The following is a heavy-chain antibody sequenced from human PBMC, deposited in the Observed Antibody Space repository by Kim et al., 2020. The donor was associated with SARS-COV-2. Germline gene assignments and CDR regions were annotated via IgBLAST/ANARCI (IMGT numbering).Heavy chain of an antibody. D-gene: IGHD2-2*01. V-gene: IGHV3-23*01. CDR1: GFTFSSYA. Sequence: GGSLRLSCAASGFTFSSYAMSWVRQAPGKGLEWVSAISGSGGSTYYADSVKGRFTISRDNSKNTLYLQMNSLRAEDTAVYYCAKDSFHNPVVPAAGLNWGQGTLVTVSS. J-gene: IGHJ4*02. CDR2: ISGSGGST. CDR3: AKDSFHNPVVPAAGLN.